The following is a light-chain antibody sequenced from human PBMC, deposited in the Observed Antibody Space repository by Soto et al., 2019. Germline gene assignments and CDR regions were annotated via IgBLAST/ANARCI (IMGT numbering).Light chain of an antibody. CDR2: SNN. Sequence: QSVLTQPPSASGTPGQRVTISCSGSSSNIGSNTVNWYQQLPGTAPKLLIYSNNQRPSGVPDGFSGSKSGTSASLAISGLQSEDGADYYCAAWDDSLNGSVFGGGTKVTVL. CDR3: AAWDDSLNGSV. V-gene: IGLV1-44*01. J-gene: IGLJ2*01. CDR1: SSNIGSNT.